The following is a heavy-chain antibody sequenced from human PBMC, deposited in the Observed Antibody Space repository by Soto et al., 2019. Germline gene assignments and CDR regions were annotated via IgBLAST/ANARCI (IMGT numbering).Heavy chain of an antibody. CDR3: ARGGSSDWQVALDI. V-gene: IGHV4-34*01. J-gene: IGHJ3*02. CDR2: IKHSGSS. D-gene: IGHD6-19*01. Sequence: XETLSLTFPVDAGSQSHYYWNWILQSPGKGLEWIGKIKHSGSSNYNPSLRSRVSISVDMSKNQFSLRLTSVTAADTAVYYCARGGSSDWQVALDIWGQGTMVTVSS. CDR1: AGSQSHYY.